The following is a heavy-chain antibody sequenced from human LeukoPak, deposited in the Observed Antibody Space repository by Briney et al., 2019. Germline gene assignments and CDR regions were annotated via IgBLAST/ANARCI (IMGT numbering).Heavy chain of an antibody. CDR1: GFRFSSYV. V-gene: IGHV3-23*01. J-gene: IGHJ4*02. CDR2: IDGSDGAS. CDR3: ARVARCSGGSCYRGSFDY. Sequence: GGSLRLSCAASGFRFSSYVMSWVRQAPGKGLEYVSSIDGSDGASYYADSVKGRFTISRDNAKNSLYLQMNSLRAEDTAVYYCARVARCSGGSCYRGSFDYWGQGTLVTVSS. D-gene: IGHD2-15*01.